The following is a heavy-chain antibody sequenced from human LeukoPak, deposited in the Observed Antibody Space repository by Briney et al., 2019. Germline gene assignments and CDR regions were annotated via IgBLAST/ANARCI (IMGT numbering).Heavy chain of an antibody. CDR3: AKDLCYGGDCYLFDY. D-gene: IGHD2-21*02. J-gene: IGHJ4*02. CDR1: GFTFSSYG. Sequence: PGGSLRLSCAASGFTFSSYGMHWIRQAPGKGLEWVAFIRNDGSIIYNADSVKGRFTISRDNSKNTLYLQMNSLRAEDTAVYYCAKDLCYGGDCYLFDYWGQGTLVTVSS. V-gene: IGHV3-30*02. CDR2: IRNDGSII.